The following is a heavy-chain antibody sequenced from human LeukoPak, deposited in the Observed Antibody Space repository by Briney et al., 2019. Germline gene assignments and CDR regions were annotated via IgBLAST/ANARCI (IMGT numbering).Heavy chain of an antibody. Sequence: PGGSLRLSCAASAFVFSNFGMTCVRQAPGKGLEWVSTTSAGGEDKHYADSVKGRFTISRDNSKNTLYLLINTLRAEDTALYYCAKDVGFCSGDSCSFFDYWGQGGLVTVSA. V-gene: IGHV3-23*01. CDR1: AFVFSNFG. D-gene: IGHD2-15*01. CDR3: AKDVGFCSGDSCSFFDY. CDR2: TSAGGEDK. J-gene: IGHJ4*02.